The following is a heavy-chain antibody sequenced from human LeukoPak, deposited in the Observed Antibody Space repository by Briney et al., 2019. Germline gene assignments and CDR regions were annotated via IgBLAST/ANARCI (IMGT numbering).Heavy chain of an antibody. CDR1: GFTVSSNY. CDR2: IYSGGST. V-gene: IGHV3-53*01. J-gene: IGHJ4*02. Sequence: TGGSLRLSCAASGFTVSSNYMSWVRQAPGKGLEWVSVIYSGGSTYYADSVKGRFTISRDNPKNTLYLQMNSLRAEDTAAYYCARVAIGDYFDYWGQGTLVTVSS. CDR3: ARVAIGDYFDY. D-gene: IGHD3-10*01.